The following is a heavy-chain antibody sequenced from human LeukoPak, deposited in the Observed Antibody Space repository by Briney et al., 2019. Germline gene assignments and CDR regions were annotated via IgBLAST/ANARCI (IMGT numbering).Heavy chain of an antibody. CDR1: GFTFSGYA. CDR2: ISYDGSNK. V-gene: IGHV3-30-3*02. J-gene: IGHJ5*02. CDR3: PKPKGSGSLSWFDP. D-gene: IGHD3-10*01. Sequence: GGSLRLSCAASGFTFSGYAMHWVRQAPGKGLEWVAVISYDGSNKYYADSVKGRFTISRDNSKNTLYLQMNSLRAEDTAVYYCPKPKGSGSLSWFDPWGQGTLVTVSS.